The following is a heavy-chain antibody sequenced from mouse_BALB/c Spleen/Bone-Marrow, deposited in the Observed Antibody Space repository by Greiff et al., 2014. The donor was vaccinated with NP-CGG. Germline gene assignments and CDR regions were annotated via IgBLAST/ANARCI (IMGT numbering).Heavy chain of an antibody. CDR1: GFTFTDYY. CDR3: ARDKNYGSYWYFDV. V-gene: IGHV7-3*02. J-gene: IGHJ1*01. Sequence: EVKLVESGGGLVQPGGSLRLSCATSGFTFTDYYMSWVRQPPGKALEWLGFIRNKANGYTTEYSASVKGRFTISRDNSQSILYLQRNTLRAEDSATYYCARDKNYGSYWYFDVWGAGTTVTVSS. CDR2: IRNKANGYTT. D-gene: IGHD2-1*01.